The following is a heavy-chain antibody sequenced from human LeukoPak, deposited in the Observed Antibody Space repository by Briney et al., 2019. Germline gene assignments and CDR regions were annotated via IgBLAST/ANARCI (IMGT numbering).Heavy chain of an antibody. J-gene: IGHJ4*02. D-gene: IGHD6-13*01. CDR2: IYYSGST. CDR1: GGSISSGGYY. V-gene: IGHV4-31*03. Sequence: SETLSLTCTVSGGSISSGGYYWSWIRQHPGKGLEWIGYIYYSGSTYYNPSLKSRVTISVDTSKNQFSLKLSSVTAADTAVYYCARGDLQQLTSYYFDYWGQGTLVTVSS. CDR3: ARGDLQQLTSYYFDY.